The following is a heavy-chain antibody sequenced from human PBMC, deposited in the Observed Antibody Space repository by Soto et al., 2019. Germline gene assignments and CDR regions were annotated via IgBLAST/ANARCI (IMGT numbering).Heavy chain of an antibody. CDR2: IYYSGST. CDR3: ARARTFGVVIIYYGMDV. J-gene: IGHJ6*02. V-gene: IGHV4-61*01. D-gene: IGHD3-3*01. CDR1: GGSVSSGSYY. Sequence: PSETLSLTCTVSGGSVSSGSYYWSWIRQPPGKGLEWIGYIYYSGSTNYNPSLKSRVTISVDTSKNQFSLKLSSVTAADTAVYYCARARTFGVVIIYYGMDVWGQGTTVTVSS.